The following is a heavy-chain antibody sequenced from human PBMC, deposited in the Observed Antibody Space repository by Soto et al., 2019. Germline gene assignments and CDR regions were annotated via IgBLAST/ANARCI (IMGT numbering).Heavy chain of an antibody. CDR3: ARSYSRGWEFDY. D-gene: IGHD6-19*01. J-gene: IGHJ4*02. Sequence: GGSLRLSCGASGFTFSNYYMSWIRQAPGKGLECVSYISSTGRTIYYADSVKGRFTVSRSNAQNSLSLKLNSLRVEDTAVYYCARSYSRGWEFDYWGQGTQVTVSS. V-gene: IGHV3-11*01. CDR1: GFTFSNYY. CDR2: ISSTGRTI.